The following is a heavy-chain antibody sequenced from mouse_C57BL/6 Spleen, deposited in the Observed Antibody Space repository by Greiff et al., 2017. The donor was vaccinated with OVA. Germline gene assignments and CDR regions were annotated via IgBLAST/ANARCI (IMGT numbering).Heavy chain of an antibody. Sequence: EVHLVESGPVLVKPGASVKMSCKASGYTFTDYYMNWVKQSHGKSLEWIGVINPYNGGTSYNQKFKGKATLTVDKSSSTAYMELNSLTSEDSAVYYCASPYDHRPYYAMDYWGQGTSVTVSS. CDR1: GYTFTDYY. CDR2: INPYNGGT. V-gene: IGHV1-19*01. J-gene: IGHJ4*01. D-gene: IGHD2-3*01. CDR3: ASPYDHRPYYAMDY.